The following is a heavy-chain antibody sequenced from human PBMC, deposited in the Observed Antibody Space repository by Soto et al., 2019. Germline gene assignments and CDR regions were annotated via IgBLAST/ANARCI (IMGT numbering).Heavy chain of an antibody. D-gene: IGHD2-2*01. CDR1: AFTFRNYW. J-gene: IGHJ4*02. CDR3: ARASSSTSGALDY. Sequence: PGGSLRLSCAASAFTFRNYWMSWVRQAPGKGLECVAKIKEDGIEKYYVDSVKGRFTISRDNAKNSVYLQMSSLTVEDTAMYYCARASSSTSGALDYWGQGTLVTVSS. V-gene: IGHV3-7*04. CDR2: IKEDGIEK.